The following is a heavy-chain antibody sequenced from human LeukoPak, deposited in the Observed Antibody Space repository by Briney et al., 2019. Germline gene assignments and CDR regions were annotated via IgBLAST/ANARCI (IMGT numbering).Heavy chain of an antibody. V-gene: IGHV3-23*01. Sequence: GGSLRLSCAASGFTFSNYAMSWVRQAPGKGLEWVSSISGSGVATYYADSVKGRFTISRDNSKNTLYLQMNSLRAGDTAVYYCAEGNYDFWSGYPGLSYFDYWGQGTLVTVSS. CDR2: ISGSGVAT. CDR3: AEGNYDFWSGYPGLSYFDY. CDR1: GFTFSNYA. D-gene: IGHD3-3*01. J-gene: IGHJ4*02.